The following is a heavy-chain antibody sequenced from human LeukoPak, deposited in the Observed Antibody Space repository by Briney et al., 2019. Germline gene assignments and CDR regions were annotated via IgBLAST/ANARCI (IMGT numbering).Heavy chain of an antibody. CDR1: GGSISSSSYY. V-gene: IGHV4-39*07. CDR3: ARGPPILYYYYGMDV. CDR2: IYHSGST. Sequence: SETLSLTCTVSGGSISSSSYYWGWIRQPPGKGLEWIGEIYHSGSTNYNPSLKSRVTISVDKSKNQFSLKLSSVTAADTAVYYCARGPPILYYYYGMDVWGQGTTVTVSS. J-gene: IGHJ6*02.